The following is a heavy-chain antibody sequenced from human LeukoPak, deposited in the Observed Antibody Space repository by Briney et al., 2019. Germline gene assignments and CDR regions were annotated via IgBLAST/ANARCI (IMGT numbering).Heavy chain of an antibody. CDR2: INGDGSST. Sequence: GGSLRLSCAASGFTFSDYWMHWVRQAPGKGLVWVARINGDGSSTTYVESVRGRFTISRDNAKKTLYLQMNSLRLEDTAVYYCVRDRPHNWFDPWGQGTLVTVSS. J-gene: IGHJ5*02. CDR1: GFTFSDYW. V-gene: IGHV3-74*01. CDR3: VRDRPHNWFDP.